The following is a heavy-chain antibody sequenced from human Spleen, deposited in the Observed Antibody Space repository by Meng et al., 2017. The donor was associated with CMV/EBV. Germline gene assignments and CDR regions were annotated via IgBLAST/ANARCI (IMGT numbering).Heavy chain of an antibody. J-gene: IGHJ5*02. V-gene: IGHV1-18*01. CDR1: GYTCTTYG. CDR3: ARDPSRGNWFDP. CDR2: ISGYNGNT. D-gene: IGHD3-10*01. Sequence: CKASGYTCTTYGISWVRQAPGQGLEWMGWISGYNGNTNYAQKLQGRVTMTTDTSTSTAYMELRSLRSDDTAVYYCARDPSRGNWFDPWGQGTLVTVSS.